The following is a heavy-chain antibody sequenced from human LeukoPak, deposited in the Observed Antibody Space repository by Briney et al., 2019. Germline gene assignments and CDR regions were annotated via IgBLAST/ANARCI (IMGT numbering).Heavy chain of an antibody. CDR1: GFNLGSFA. CDR2: ITAGHYST. Sequence: GGSLRLSCAASGFNLGSFAMTWVRQAPGKGLEWLSSITAGHYSTYNTDSVKGRFTISRDDSKNTLYLQMNSLRADDTAVYYCTKDPNGDYVGALDPWGQGTLVTVSS. V-gene: IGHV3-23*01. CDR3: TKDPNGDYVGALDP. D-gene: IGHD4-17*01. J-gene: IGHJ5*02.